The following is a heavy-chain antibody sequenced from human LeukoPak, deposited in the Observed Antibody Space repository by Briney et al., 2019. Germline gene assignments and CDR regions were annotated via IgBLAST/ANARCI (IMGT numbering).Heavy chain of an antibody. CDR1: GFTFSSYS. Sequence: AGGSLRLSCAASGFTFSSYSMNWVRQAPGKGLEWVSSISSSSSYIYYADSVKGRFTISRDNAKNSLYLQMNSLRAEDTAVYYCARGVAAYCSSTSCQGDAYYFDYWGQGTLVTVSS. CDR3: ARGVAAYCSSTSCQGDAYYFDY. J-gene: IGHJ4*02. CDR2: ISSSSSYI. V-gene: IGHV3-21*01. D-gene: IGHD2-2*01.